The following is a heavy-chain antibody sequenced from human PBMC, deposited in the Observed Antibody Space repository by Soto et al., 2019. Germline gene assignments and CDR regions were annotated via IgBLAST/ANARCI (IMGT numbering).Heavy chain of an antibody. CDR2: IYYSGST. D-gene: IGHD5-18*01. CDR3: ARSYTYFXY. CDR1: GASISSCCYY. J-gene: IGHJ4*02. Sequence: SETLSLTYTVSGASISSCCYYWSWIRQHPGKGLEWIGYIYYSGSTYYNPSLKSRVTISVDTSKNQFSLKLSSVTAADTAVYYCARSYTYFXYWGQGTLVTVSS. V-gene: IGHV4-31*03.